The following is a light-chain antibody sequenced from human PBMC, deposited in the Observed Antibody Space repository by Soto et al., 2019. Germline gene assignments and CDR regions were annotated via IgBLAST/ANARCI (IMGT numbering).Light chain of an antibody. V-gene: IGLV1-44*01. CDR2: GNN. CDR3: AAWDDSLSGPV. Sequence: QSVLTQPPSASGTPGQRVTISCSGSSSNIGRNTVNWYQQFPGTAPKLLIYGNNQRPSGVPDRFYGSKSGTSASLAIGGLQSEDEADYYCAAWDDSLSGPVFGGGTKLTVL. CDR1: SSNIGRNT. J-gene: IGLJ3*02.